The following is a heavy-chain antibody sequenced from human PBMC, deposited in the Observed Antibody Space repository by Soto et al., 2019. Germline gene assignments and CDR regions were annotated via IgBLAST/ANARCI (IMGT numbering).Heavy chain of an antibody. Sequence: GSLTLSCAASGFTFSSYGMHWVRQAPGKGLEWVAVISYDGSNKYYADSVKGRLTISRDNSKNTLYLQMNSLRAEDTAVYYCAKELGPNDAFDIWGQGTMVTVSS. CDR3: AKELGPNDAFDI. CDR2: ISYDGSNK. J-gene: IGHJ3*02. CDR1: GFTFSSYG. V-gene: IGHV3-30*18.